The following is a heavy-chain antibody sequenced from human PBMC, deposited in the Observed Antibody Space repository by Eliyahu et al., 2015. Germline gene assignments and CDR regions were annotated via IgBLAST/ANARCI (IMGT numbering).Heavy chain of an antibody. CDR2: INPNSGGT. CDR3: ARPMVQGVISWFDP. CDR1: GXTFTGYY. Sequence: QVQLVQSGAEVKKPGAXVKVXCKASGXTFTGYYMHWVRQAPGQGLEWMGRINPNSGGTNYAQKFQGRVTMTRDTSISTAYMELSRLRSDDTAVYYCARPMVQGVISWFDPWGQGTLVTVSS. V-gene: IGHV1-2*06. J-gene: IGHJ5*02. D-gene: IGHD3-10*01.